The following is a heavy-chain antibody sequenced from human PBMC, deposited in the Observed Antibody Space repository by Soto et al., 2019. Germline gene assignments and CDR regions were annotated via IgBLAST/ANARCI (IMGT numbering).Heavy chain of an antibody. Sequence: QVQLVESGGGVVQPGRSLRLSCAASGFTFSSYGMHWVRQAPGKGLEWVAVIWYDGSNKYYADSVKGRFTISRDNSKNPLYLQMNSLRAEDTAVYYCARDYGSIFDYWGQGTLVTVSS. V-gene: IGHV3-33*01. D-gene: IGHD4-17*01. CDR1: GFTFSSYG. CDR3: ARDYGSIFDY. J-gene: IGHJ4*02. CDR2: IWYDGSNK.